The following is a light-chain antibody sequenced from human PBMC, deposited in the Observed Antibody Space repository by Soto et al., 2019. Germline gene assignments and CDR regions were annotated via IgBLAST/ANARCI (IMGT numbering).Light chain of an antibody. Sequence: QPVLTQPPSVSGAPGQRVTTSCIGSISNIGAGYDVHWYQQLPGKAPKLLISGNNNRPSGVPDRFSGSKSGTSASLAIAGLQAEDEADYYCQSYDSSLSAVVFGGGTKLTVL. CDR2: GNN. CDR1: ISNIGAGYD. CDR3: QSYDSSLSAVV. V-gene: IGLV1-40*01. J-gene: IGLJ3*02.